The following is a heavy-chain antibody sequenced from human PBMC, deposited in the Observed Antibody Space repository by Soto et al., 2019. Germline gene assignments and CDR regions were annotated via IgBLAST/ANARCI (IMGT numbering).Heavy chain of an antibody. J-gene: IGHJ5*02. CDR2: INPSGGST. CDR3: ARDQYSGSYDP. V-gene: IGHV1-46*03. Sequence: QVQLVQSGAEVKKPGASVKVSCKASGYTFTSYYMHWVRQAPGQGLEWMGIINPSGGSTSYEQKYKGRITMNRDTSTSTVYMELSSLRSEATAVYYCARDQYSGSYDPWGQGTLVTVSS. CDR1: GYTFTSYY. D-gene: IGHD1-26*01.